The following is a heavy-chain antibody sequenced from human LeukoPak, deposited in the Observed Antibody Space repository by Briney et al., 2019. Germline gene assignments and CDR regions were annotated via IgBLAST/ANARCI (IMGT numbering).Heavy chain of an antibody. CDR1: GLTFSSSA. D-gene: IGHD6-13*01. V-gene: IGHV3-49*04. Sequence: GGSLRLSCAASGLTFSSSAMHWVRQAPGKGLEWVGFIRSKAYGGTTEYAASVKGRFTISRDDSKSIAYLQMNSLKTEDTAVYYCTRDSSSLGHWGQGTLVTVSS. CDR2: IRSKAYGGTT. J-gene: IGHJ5*02. CDR3: TRDSSSLGH.